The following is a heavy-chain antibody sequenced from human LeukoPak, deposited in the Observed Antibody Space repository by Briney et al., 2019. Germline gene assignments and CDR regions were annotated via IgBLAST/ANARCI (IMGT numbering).Heavy chain of an antibody. D-gene: IGHD6-19*01. V-gene: IGHV4-39*01. J-gene: IGHJ4*02. CDR3: VRHHLSYSSGWYG. Sequence: PSETLSLTCSVSGGSISSSDFYWGWIRQPPGKGLEWIGSTFYSGSTNYNPSLKCRVTISVDTSKNQFSLKVTSVTAADTAVYYCVRHHLSYSSGWYGWGQGTLVTVSS. CDR2: TFYSGST. CDR1: GGSISSSDFY.